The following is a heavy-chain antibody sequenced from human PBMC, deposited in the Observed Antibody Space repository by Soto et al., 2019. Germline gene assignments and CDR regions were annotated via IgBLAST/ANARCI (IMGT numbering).Heavy chain of an antibody. CDR2: NSYSGST. V-gene: IGHV4-59*08. CDR1: GGSTSSYY. D-gene: IGHD1-26*01. Sequence: QVQLQESGPGLVKPSETLSLTCTVTGGSTSSYYWSRLRQPPGKGLEWIGYNSYSGSTDYNPSLKSXXTXSXATSKNQFSLKLSSATAADTAVYYCARHGGSYSFDYWGQGTLVTVSS. CDR3: ARHGGSYSFDY. J-gene: IGHJ4*02.